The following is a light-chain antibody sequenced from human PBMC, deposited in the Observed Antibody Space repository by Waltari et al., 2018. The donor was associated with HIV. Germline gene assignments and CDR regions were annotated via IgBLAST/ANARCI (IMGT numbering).Light chain of an antibody. CDR2: SAS. CDR1: QGISSH. V-gene: IGKV1-9*01. Sequence: DIQLTQSPSFLSASVGDRFTITCRASQGISSHLAWFQQKPGKAPKILIYSASTLQSGVPSRFSGSGSGTEFTLTISSLQPEDFATYFCQHLNSYPLTFGGGTKVEIK. J-gene: IGKJ4*01. CDR3: QHLNSYPLT.